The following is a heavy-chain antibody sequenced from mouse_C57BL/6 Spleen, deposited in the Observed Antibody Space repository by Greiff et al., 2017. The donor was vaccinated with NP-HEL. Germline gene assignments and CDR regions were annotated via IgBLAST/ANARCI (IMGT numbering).Heavy chain of an antibody. D-gene: IGHD3-2*02. Sequence: DVKLVESGGDLVKPGGSLKLSCAASGFTFSSYGMSWVRQTPDKRLEWVATISSGGSYTYYPDSVKGRFTISRDNAKNTLYLQMSSLKSEDTAMYYCASLDSSGYFFDYWGQGTTLTVSS. CDR3: ASLDSSGYFFDY. V-gene: IGHV5-6*02. J-gene: IGHJ2*01. CDR1: GFTFSSYG. CDR2: ISSGGSYT.